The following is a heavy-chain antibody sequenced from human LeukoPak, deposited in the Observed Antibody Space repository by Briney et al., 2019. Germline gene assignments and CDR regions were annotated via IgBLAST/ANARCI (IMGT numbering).Heavy chain of an antibody. CDR2: IYYSGST. D-gene: IGHD2-2*01. Sequence: SETLSLTCTVSGGSVSSGSYYWSWIRQPPGKGLEWIGYIYYSGSTNYNPSLKSRVTISVDTSKNQFSLKLSSVTAADTAVYYCARSLGYCSSTSCYAGGWFDPWGQGTLVTVSS. CDR1: GGSVSSGSYY. V-gene: IGHV4-61*01. J-gene: IGHJ5*02. CDR3: ARSLGYCSSTSCYAGGWFDP.